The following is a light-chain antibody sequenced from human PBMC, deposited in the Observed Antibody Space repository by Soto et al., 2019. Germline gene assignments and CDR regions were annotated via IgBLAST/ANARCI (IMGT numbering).Light chain of an antibody. CDR1: QGINNW. V-gene: IGKV1D-16*01. CDR2: AVS. CDR3: QHYNSYSEA. J-gene: IGKJ1*01. Sequence: DIHITHSASSVSASVGYIFTITCLASQGINNWLAWYQQKPGKAPELLIYAVSYLQSGVPSRFSGSGSGTEFTLTISSLQPDDFATYYCQHYNSYSEAFGQGTKVDIK.